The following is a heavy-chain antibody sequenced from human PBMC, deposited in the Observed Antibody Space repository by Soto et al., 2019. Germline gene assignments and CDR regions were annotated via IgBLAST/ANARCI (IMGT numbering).Heavy chain of an antibody. CDR2: IYSGGST. V-gene: IGHV3-53*01. Sequence: GGSLRLSCAASGFTVSSNYVSWVRQAPGKGLEWVSVIYSGGSTYYADSVRGRFAISRDNSKSTLYLQMNSLRAEDTAIYYCVKVTSGSSRYPADHWGQGTLVTVSS. J-gene: IGHJ5*02. CDR1: GFTVSSNY. D-gene: IGHD2-2*01. CDR3: VKVTSGSSRYPADH.